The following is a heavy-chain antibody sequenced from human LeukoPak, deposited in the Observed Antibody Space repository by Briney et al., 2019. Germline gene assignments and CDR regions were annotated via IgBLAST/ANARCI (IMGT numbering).Heavy chain of an antibody. CDR1: GYTFTGYY. V-gene: IGHV1-2*02. J-gene: IGHJ4*02. Sequence: ATVKVSCKASGYTFTGYYMHWVRQAPGQGLEWMGWINPNTGETNSAQKFQGRVTMTRDTTINTAHMELTRLTSDDTAVYYCASYPRYSSTPPFDYWGQGTLVTVSS. CDR3: ASYPRYSSTPPFDY. D-gene: IGHD2-2*01. CDR2: INPNTGET.